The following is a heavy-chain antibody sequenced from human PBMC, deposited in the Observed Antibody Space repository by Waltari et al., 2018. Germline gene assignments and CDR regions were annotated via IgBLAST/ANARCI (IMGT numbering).Heavy chain of an antibody. CDR1: GFTFSSYW. CDR2: IKQDGSEK. CDR3: ARDPPPYYYGSGSHY. J-gene: IGHJ4*02. D-gene: IGHD3-10*01. V-gene: IGHV3-7*01. Sequence: EVQLVESGGGLVQPGGSLRLSCAASGFTFSSYWMSWVRQAPGTGLEWVANIKQDGSEKDYVDSGKGRVTISRDNAKNALYLQMKSLRAEDTAVYYCARDPPPYYYGSGSHYWGQGTLVTVSS.